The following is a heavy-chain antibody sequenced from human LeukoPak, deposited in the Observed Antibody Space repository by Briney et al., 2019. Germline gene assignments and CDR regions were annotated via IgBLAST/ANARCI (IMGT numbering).Heavy chain of an antibody. V-gene: IGHV1-2*02. CDR3: ATVRDIVVGGGPYYFDY. J-gene: IGHJ4*02. CDR1: GYPFDNFG. D-gene: IGHD2-15*01. Sequence: AAVKVSCKASGYPFDNFGLTWVRQAPGQGLEWMGWINPHNGDTNYAQKFQGRVTMTRDTSITTAYMELSRLKSDDTAVYYCATVRDIVVGGGPYYFDYWGQGTLVTVSS. CDR2: INPHNGDT.